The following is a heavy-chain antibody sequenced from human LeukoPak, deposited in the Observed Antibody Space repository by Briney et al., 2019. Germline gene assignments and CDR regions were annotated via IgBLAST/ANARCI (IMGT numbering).Heavy chain of an antibody. CDR3: AGGGGSYTFDY. Sequence: SETLSLTCTVSGGSLSSYYWSWIRQPPGKGLERIGYIYYSGSTNYNPSLKSRVTISVDTSKNQFSLKLSSVTAADTAVYYCAGGGGSYTFDYWGQGTLVTVSS. CDR1: GGSLSSYY. CDR2: IYYSGST. J-gene: IGHJ4*02. V-gene: IGHV4-59*08. D-gene: IGHD1-26*01.